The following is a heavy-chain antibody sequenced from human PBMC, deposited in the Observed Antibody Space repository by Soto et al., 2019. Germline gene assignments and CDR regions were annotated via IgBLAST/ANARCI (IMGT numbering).Heavy chain of an antibody. CDR2: ISWNSGSI. D-gene: IGHD5-12*01. J-gene: IGHJ4*02. CDR3: ATTGATIPWYYFDY. Sequence: GGSLRLSCAASGFTFDDYAMHWVRQAPGKGLEWVSGISWNSGSIGYADSVKGRFTISRDNAKNSLYLQMNSLRAEDTALYYCATTGATIPWYYFDYWGQGTLVTVSS. V-gene: IGHV3-9*01. CDR1: GFTFDDYA.